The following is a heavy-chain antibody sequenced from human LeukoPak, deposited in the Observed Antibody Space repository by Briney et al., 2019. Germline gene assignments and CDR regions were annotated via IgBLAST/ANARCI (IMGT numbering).Heavy chain of an antibody. CDR1: GDSISSTDYY. CDR2: IYYSGST. J-gene: IGHJ6*02. D-gene: IGHD3-10*01. V-gene: IGHV4-39*07. CDR3: ARVRMSITMVRGVIGYYYYGMDV. Sequence: PSETLSLTCTVSGDSISSTDYYWGWIRQPPGKGLEWIGSIYYSGSTYYNPSLKGRVTISVDTSKNQFSLKLSSVTAADTAVYYCARVRMSITMVRGVIGYYYYGMDVWGQGTTVTVSS.